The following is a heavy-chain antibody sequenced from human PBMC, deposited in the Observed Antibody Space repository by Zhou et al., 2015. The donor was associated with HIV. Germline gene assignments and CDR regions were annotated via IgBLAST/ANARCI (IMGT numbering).Heavy chain of an antibody. CDR3: ARAAWGDGYNDPGMDV. D-gene: IGHD5-24*01. J-gene: IGHJ6*02. CDR2: IIPMFEIE. CDR1: GGTFSGSE. Sequence: QVQLVQSGTEVKKPGSSVKVSCKASGGTFSGSEISWVRQAPGQGLEWMGKIIPMFEIEDYAQKFRGRLTITADKSTSAAYMELSSLRSEDAAVYYCARAAWGDGYNDPGMDVWGQGTTVTVSS. V-gene: IGHV1-69*09.